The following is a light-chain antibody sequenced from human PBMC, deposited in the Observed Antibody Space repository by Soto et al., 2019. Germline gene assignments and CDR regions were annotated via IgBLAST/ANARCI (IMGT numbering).Light chain of an antibody. Sequence: NFMLTQPHSVSESPGTTVTISCTRSSGSIASTFVQWYPQRPDSVPTIVISEDKERPSGVPDRFSGSIDRSSNSASLTISGLRTEDEADYYCHSYHVNKQGVFGGWTKLTV. CDR2: EDK. CDR1: SGSIASTF. CDR3: HSYHVNKQGV. V-gene: IGLV6-57*04. J-gene: IGLJ3*02.